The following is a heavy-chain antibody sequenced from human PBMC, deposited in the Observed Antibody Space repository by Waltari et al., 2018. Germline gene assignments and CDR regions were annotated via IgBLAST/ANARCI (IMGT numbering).Heavy chain of an antibody. V-gene: IGHV3-7*01. CDR1: GFTFSSYW. D-gene: IGHD5-12*01. Sequence: EVQLVESGGGLVQPGGSLRLSCAASGFTFSSYWMSWVRQAPGKGREWVANIKQDGSEKYYVDSVKGRFTISRDNAKNSLYLQMNSLRAEDTAVYYCARLYSGYDFDYWGQGTLVTVSS. CDR2: IKQDGSEK. CDR3: ARLYSGYDFDY. J-gene: IGHJ4*02.